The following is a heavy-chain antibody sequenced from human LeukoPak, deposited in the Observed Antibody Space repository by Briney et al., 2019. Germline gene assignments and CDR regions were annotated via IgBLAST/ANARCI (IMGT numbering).Heavy chain of an antibody. Sequence: GGSLRLSCAASGFTFSSYAMRWVRQAPGMGLEWVSTITISGTTYYADSVRGRFTVSRDNSKNTLYLQMSSLRAEDTAVYFCAKVGYYSDSSGYYLDYWGQGALVTVSS. CDR2: ITISGTT. CDR1: GFTFSSYA. J-gene: IGHJ4*02. D-gene: IGHD3-22*01. CDR3: AKVGYYSDSSGYYLDY. V-gene: IGHV3-23*01.